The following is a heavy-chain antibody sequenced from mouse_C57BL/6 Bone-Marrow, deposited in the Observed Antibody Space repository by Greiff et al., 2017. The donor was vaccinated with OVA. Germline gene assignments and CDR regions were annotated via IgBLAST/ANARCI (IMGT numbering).Heavy chain of an antibody. CDR3: ARGGSSYWYFDV. Sequence: VQLQESGAELVRPGASVTLSCKASGYTFTDYEMHWVKQTPVHGLEWIGAIDPETGGTAYNEKFKGKATFTADTSSNTAYMQLSSLTTEDSAIYYCARGGSSYWYFDVWGTGTTVTVSS. J-gene: IGHJ1*03. CDR1: GYTFTDYE. V-gene: IGHV1-15*01. D-gene: IGHD1-1*01. CDR2: IDPETGGT.